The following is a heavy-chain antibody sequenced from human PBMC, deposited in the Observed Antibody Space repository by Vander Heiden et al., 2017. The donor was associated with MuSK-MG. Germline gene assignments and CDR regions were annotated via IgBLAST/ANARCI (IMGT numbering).Heavy chain of an antibody. CDR2: IYSGSA. CDR1: GGSISSYY. Sequence: LVKPSETLSLTCTVSGGSISSYYWNWIRQPPGKGLEWIGYIYSGSANYNPSLKSRVTISVDTSKKQFSLKLSAVTAADTAVYYCARGALAAAANFEYWGQGTLVTVSS. D-gene: IGHD6-13*01. CDR3: ARGALAAAANFEY. J-gene: IGHJ4*02. V-gene: IGHV4-59*01.